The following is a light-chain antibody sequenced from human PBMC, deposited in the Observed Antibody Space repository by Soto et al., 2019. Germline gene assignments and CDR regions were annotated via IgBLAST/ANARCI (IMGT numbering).Light chain of an antibody. J-gene: IGKJ1*01. V-gene: IGKV1-6*02. CDR2: AAS. CDR1: QDIRND. CDR3: LQDYNYPLT. Sequence: AIQMTQSPSSLSASVGDRVTITCRASQDIRNDLGWYQQKPGKAPKILINAASNLQSGVPSRFSGSGSGTDFNLTISSLQPEDFSTYYCLQDYNYPLTFGQGTRVEVK.